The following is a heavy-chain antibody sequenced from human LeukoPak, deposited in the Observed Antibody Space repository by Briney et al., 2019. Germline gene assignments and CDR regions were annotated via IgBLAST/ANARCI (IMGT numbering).Heavy chain of an antibody. V-gene: IGHV3-53*01. J-gene: IGHJ4*02. D-gene: IGHD3-10*01. CDR3: AKSPYGSGTYYFDY. CDR1: GFIVSSNY. CDR2: IYSGGST. Sequence: PGGSLRLSCAASGFIVSSNYMSWVRQAPGKGLEWVSVIYSGGSTYYADSVKGRFTISRDNSKNTLYLQMNSLRAEDTAVYYCAKSPYGSGTYYFDYWGQGTLVTVSS.